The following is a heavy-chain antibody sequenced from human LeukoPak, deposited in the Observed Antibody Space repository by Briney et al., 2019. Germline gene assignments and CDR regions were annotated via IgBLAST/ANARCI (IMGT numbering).Heavy chain of an antibody. CDR2: INPNSGDT. CDR3: ARGSSVSGTVKSAFEI. CDR1: GYTFTSYG. J-gene: IGHJ3*02. D-gene: IGHD1-20*01. V-gene: IGHV1-2*02. Sequence: GASVKVSCKASGYTFTSYGISWVRQAPGQGLERMGWINPNSGDTKYAQKFQDRVTMTRDTSISTAYMELSRLGSDDTAVYYCARGSSVSGTVKSAFEIWGQGTMVTVSS.